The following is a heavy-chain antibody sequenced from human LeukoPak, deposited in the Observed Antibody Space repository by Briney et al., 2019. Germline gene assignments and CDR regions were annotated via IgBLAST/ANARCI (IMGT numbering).Heavy chain of an antibody. V-gene: IGHV1-2*02. J-gene: IGHJ4*02. D-gene: IGHD2-15*01. CDR2: INPNSGGT. CDR3: ARDTYDIVVVVPGFDY. Sequence: VASVKVSCKASGYTFTGYYMHWVRQAPGQGLEWMGWINPNSGGTNYAQKFQGRVTMTRDTSISTAYMELSRLRSDGTAVYYCARDTYDIVVVVPGFDYWGQGTLVTVSS. CDR1: GYTFTGYY.